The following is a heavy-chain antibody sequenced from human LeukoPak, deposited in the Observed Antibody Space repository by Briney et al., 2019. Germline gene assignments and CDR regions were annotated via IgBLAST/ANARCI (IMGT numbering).Heavy chain of an antibody. CDR3: AREEDEMATARFDY. Sequence: PGGSLRLSCAASGFTFSSYEMNWVRQAPGKGLEWVSSISSSSSYIYYADSVKGRFTISRDNAKNSLYLQMNSLRAEDTAVYYCAREEDEMATARFDYWGQGTLVTVSS. V-gene: IGHV3-21*01. CDR1: GFTFSSYE. D-gene: IGHD5-24*01. CDR2: ISSSSSYI. J-gene: IGHJ4*02.